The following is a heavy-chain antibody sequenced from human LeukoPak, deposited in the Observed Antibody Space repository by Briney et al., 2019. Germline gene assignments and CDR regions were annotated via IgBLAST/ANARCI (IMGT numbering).Heavy chain of an antibody. CDR1: GFTFSSYS. J-gene: IGHJ4*02. D-gene: IGHD1-26*01. V-gene: IGHV3-48*01. CDR3: ARETSGSYYPVDY. Sequence: PGGSLRLSCAASGFTFSSYSMNWVRQAPGKGLEWVSYISSSSSTIYYADSVKGRFTISRDNAKNSLYLQMNSLRAEDTAVYYCARETSGSYYPVDYWGQVTLVTVSS. CDR2: ISSSSSTI.